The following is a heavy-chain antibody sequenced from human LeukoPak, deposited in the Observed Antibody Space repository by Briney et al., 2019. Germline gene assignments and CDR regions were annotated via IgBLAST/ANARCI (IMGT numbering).Heavy chain of an antibody. CDR3: AAYYDFWSGDY. D-gene: IGHD3-3*01. J-gene: IGHJ4*02. CDR2: ISINGGST. CDR1: GFTFSSYA. Sequence: GGSLRLSCSASGFTFSSYAMHWVRQAPGKGLEYVSGISINGGSTDYADSVKGRFTISRDNSKNTVYLQMNSLRAEDTAVYYCAAYYDFWSGDYWGQGTLVTVSS. V-gene: IGHV3-64*04.